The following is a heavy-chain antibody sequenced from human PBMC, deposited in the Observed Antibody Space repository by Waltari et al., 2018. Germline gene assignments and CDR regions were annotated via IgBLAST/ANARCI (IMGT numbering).Heavy chain of an antibody. Sequence: QVKLQESGPGLVRPSETLSLTCLVSDQSIKSGFYWGWLRLPPGKGLEWIGSVSHSGATYYNPSLSSRVTIAVDTSKNQVFLRLASVTAADTGMYYCARDHSTSWSHDAYDVWGPGTMVTVAS. V-gene: IGHV4-38-2*02. CDR2: VSHSGAT. J-gene: IGHJ3*01. CDR3: ARDHSTSWSHDAYDV. D-gene: IGHD2-2*01. CDR1: DQSIKSGFY.